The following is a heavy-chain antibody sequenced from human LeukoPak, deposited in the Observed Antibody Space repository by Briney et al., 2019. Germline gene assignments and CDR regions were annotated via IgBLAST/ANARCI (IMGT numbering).Heavy chain of an antibody. J-gene: IGHJ4*02. V-gene: IGHV5-51*01. Sequence: GESLKISCQGSGYSFSSYWIGWVRQMPGKGLEWMGIIYPGDSDTKYSPSFQGQVSISADKSITTAYLQWNSLKASDTAVYYCARSDYTIRLDSWGQGTLVTVSS. CDR2: IYPGDSDT. CDR1: GYSFSSYW. CDR3: ARSDYTIRLDS. D-gene: IGHD1-26*01.